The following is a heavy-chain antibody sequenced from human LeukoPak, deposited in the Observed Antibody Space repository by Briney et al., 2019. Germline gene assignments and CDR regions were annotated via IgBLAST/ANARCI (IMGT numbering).Heavy chain of an antibody. J-gene: IGHJ4*02. CDR3: ARGDSGYDWLPFDY. CDR2: ISSSSSYI. V-gene: IGHV3-21*01. Sequence: GGSLRLSCAASGFTFSSYSMNWVRQAPGKGLEWVSSISSSSSYIYYADSVKGRFTISRDNAKNSLYLQMNSLSAEDTAVYYCARGDSGYDWLPFDYWGQGTLATVSS. D-gene: IGHD5-12*01. CDR1: GFTFSSYS.